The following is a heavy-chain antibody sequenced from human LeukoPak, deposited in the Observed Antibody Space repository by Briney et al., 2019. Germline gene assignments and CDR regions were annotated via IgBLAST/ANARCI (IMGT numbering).Heavy chain of an antibody. V-gene: IGHV3-15*01. CDR1: GFTFNDAW. CDR3: ATWWELIQRAPVGFYFYCYIDV. CDR2: IKSKADGGTT. J-gene: IGHJ6*03. D-gene: IGHD3-10*01. Sequence: GGSLRLSCAASGFTFNDAWMTWVRQAPGEGLEWIGRIKSKADGGTTDYAAPVTDRFTISRDDSKNILYLQMNSLKTEDTAVYYCATWWELIQRAPVGFYFYCYIDVWGKGTTVTVSS.